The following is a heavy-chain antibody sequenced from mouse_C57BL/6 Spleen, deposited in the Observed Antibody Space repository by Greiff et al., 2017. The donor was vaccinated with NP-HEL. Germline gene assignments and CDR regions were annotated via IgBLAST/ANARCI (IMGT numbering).Heavy chain of an antibody. CDR3: ARSGGLPLYFDV. CDR1: GYTFTSYW. Sequence: QVQLQQPGAELVKPGASVKLSCKASGYTFTSYWMHWVKQRPGQGLEWIGMIHPNSGSTNYNEKFKSKATLTVDKSSSTAYMQLSSLTSEDSAVYYCARSGGLPLYFDVWGTGTTVTVSS. V-gene: IGHV1-64*01. D-gene: IGHD2-2*01. CDR2: IHPNSGST. J-gene: IGHJ1*03.